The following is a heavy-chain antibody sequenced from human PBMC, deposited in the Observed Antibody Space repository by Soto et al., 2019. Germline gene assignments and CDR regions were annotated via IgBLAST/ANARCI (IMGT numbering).Heavy chain of an antibody. V-gene: IGHV3-49*03. CDR1: GFTFGDYA. D-gene: IGHD6-19*01. CDR3: TREAAVAVTGWFDP. CDR2: IRSKAYGGTT. J-gene: IGHJ5*02. Sequence: GPLLPTGPASGFTFGDYAMSWFRQAPGKGLEWVGFIRSKAYGGTTEYAASVKGRFTISRDDSKSIAYLQMNSLKTEDTDVYYCTREAAVAVTGWFDPWGQGTLVTVYS.